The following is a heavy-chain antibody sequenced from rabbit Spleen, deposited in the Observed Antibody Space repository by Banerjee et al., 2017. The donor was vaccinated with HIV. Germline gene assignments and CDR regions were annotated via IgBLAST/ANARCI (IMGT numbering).Heavy chain of an antibody. CDR2: IVPIFGVT. V-gene: IGHV1S7*01. J-gene: IGHJ4*01. CDR3: VREAGYGGYGDANL. CDR1: GFDFSTYS. Sequence: QLVESGGGLVQPGGSLKLSCKASGFDFSTYSMSWVRQAPGKGLEWIGYIVPIFGVTYYANWVNGLFTNSSDDDQNTLYLQLNSLTAADTATYFCVREAGYGGYGDANLWGPGTLVTVS. D-gene: IGHD6-1*01.